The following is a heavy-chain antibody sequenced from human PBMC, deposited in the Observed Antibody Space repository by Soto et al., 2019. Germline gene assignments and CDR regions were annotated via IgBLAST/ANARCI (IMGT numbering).Heavy chain of an antibody. J-gene: IGHJ4*02. CDR1: GFTFSSYS. D-gene: IGHD3-22*01. V-gene: IGHV3-48*01. CDR3: ARGAYYYDSSGLSY. CDR2: ISSSSSTI. Sequence: EVQLVESGGGLVQPGGSLRLSCAASGFTFSSYSRNWVRQAPGKGLEWVSYISSSSSTIYYADSVKGRFTISRDNAKNSLYLQMNSLRAEDTAVYYCARGAYYYDSSGLSYWGQGTLVTVSS.